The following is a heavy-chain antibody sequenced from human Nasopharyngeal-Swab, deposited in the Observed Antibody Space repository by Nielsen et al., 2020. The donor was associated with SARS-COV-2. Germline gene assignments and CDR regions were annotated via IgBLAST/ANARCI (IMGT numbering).Heavy chain of an antibody. J-gene: IGHJ5*02. V-gene: IGHV3-74*01. CDR3: ARNQEWYGDYVGWFDP. D-gene: IGHD4-17*01. CDR2: MNSDGSTI. Sequence: GESLKISCAASGFTFSSSWMHWIRQAPGKGLVWVARMNSDGSTINYGDSVMGRFIISRDNAKNSLYLQMNSLRAEDTAVYYCARNQEWYGDYVGWFDPWGQGTLVTVSS. CDR1: GFTFSSSW.